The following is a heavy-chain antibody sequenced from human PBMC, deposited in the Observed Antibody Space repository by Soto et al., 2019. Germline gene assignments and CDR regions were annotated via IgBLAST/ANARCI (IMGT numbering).Heavy chain of an antibody. Sequence: GGSLRLSCAASGFTFSSYGMHWVRQAPGKGLEWVAVIWYDGSNKYYADSVKGRFTISRDNSNNTLYLQMNSLRAEDTALYYCARAAPWFGEERGMDVWGQGTTVTVSS. CDR3: ARAAPWFGEERGMDV. J-gene: IGHJ6*02. V-gene: IGHV3-33*01. CDR1: GFTFSSYG. CDR2: IWYDGSNK. D-gene: IGHD3-10*01.